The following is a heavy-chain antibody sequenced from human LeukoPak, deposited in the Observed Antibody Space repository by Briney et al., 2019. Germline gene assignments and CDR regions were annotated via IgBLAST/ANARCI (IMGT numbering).Heavy chain of an antibody. J-gene: IGHJ4*02. D-gene: IGHD3-22*01. CDR3: ARLGDSSGYYSPCDY. Sequence: SETLSLTCTVSGGPISSYYWSWIRQPPGKGLEWIGYIYYSGSTNYNPSPKSRVTISVDTSKNQFSLKLSSVTAADTAVYYCARLGDSSGYYSPCDYWGEGTLVTVSS. CDR1: GGPISSYY. V-gene: IGHV4-59*08. CDR2: IYYSGST.